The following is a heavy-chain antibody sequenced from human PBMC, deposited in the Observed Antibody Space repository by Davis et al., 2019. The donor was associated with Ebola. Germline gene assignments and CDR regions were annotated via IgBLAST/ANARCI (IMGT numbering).Heavy chain of an antibody. CDR2: ISYDGSNK. CDR1: GFTFSSYG. J-gene: IGHJ6*04. D-gene: IGHD3-22*01. V-gene: IGHV3-30*18. Sequence: GGSLRLSCSVSGFTFSSYGMHWVRQAPGKGLEWVAVISYDGSNKYYADSVKGRFTISRDNSKNSLYLQMNSLRAEDTAVYYCVKDRSGGLGGYLFGMDVWGKGTSVTVSS. CDR3: VKDRSGGLGGYLFGMDV.